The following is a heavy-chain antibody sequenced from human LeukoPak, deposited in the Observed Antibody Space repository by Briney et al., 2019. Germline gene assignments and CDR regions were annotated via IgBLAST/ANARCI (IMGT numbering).Heavy chain of an antibody. J-gene: IGHJ4*02. V-gene: IGHV3-21*01. Sequence: GGSLRLSCAASGFTFSSYSMNWVRQAPGKGLEWVSSISSSSSYIYYADSVKGRFTISRDNAKNSLYLHMNSLRAEDTAVYYCARDLAAAVPFDYWGQGTLVTVSS. D-gene: IGHD6-13*01. CDR3: ARDLAAAVPFDY. CDR2: ISSSSSYI. CDR1: GFTFSSYS.